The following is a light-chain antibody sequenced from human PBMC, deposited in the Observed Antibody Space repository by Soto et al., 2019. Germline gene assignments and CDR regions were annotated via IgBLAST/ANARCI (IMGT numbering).Light chain of an antibody. CDR2: EVS. CDR1: SSDVGGYNY. CDR3: SSYTSSRTRV. V-gene: IGLV2-14*01. Sequence: QSALTQPASVSGSPGQSITISCTGTSSDVGGYNYVSWYQQHPGKAPKLMIYEVSNRPSGVSNRFSGSTSGNTASLTISGIQAADEAGYYCSSYTSSRTRVFGTGTKVTVL. J-gene: IGLJ1*01.